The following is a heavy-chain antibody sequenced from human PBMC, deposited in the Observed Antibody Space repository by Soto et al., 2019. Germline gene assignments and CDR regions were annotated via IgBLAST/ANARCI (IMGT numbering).Heavy chain of an antibody. J-gene: IGHJ5*02. D-gene: IGHD6-13*01. Sequence: ASVKVSCKASGYTFTSYYMHWVRQAPGQGLEWMGIINPSGGSTSYAQKFQGRVTMTRDTSTSTVYMELSSLRSEDTAVYYCARSATAPAAGTDNWFDPWGQGTLVTVSA. CDR2: INPSGGST. CDR1: GYTFTSYY. V-gene: IGHV1-46*01. CDR3: ARSATAPAAGTDNWFDP.